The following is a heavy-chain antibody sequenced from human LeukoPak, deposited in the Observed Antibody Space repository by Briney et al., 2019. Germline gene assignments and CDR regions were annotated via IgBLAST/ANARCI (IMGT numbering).Heavy chain of an antibody. CDR2: IKQDGSEG. CDR3: ARGSGWTDY. J-gene: IGHJ4*02. Sequence: GGSLRLSCAASGFTFSNYWMSWVRQAPGKGLEWVANIKQDGSEGYYVDSVKGRFTISRDNAKNSLYLQMNSLRVEDTAVYYCARGSGWTDYWGQGTLVTVSS. D-gene: IGHD6-19*01. CDR1: GFTFSNYW. V-gene: IGHV3-7*01.